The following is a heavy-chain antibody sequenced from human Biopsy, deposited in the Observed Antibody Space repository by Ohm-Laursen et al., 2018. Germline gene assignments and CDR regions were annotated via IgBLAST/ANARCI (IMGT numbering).Heavy chain of an antibody. D-gene: IGHD3/OR15-3a*01. Sequence: SLRLSCTASGFTFSNYRMNWVRQAPGKGLEWVSYISRSSGTIRYTDSVKGRFTISRDNAKNSLYLQMSSLRAEDTAIYYCARNLRLAITMNSGETTHSLHFAMDVWGQGASVIVSS. V-gene: IGHV3-48*01. CDR1: GFTFSNYR. CDR2: ISRSSGTI. J-gene: IGHJ6*02. CDR3: ARNLRLAITMNSGETTHSLHFAMDV.